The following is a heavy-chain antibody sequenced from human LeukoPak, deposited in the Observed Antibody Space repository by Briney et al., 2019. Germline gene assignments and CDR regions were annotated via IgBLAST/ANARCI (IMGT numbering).Heavy chain of an antibody. CDR1: GYTFTSYY. CDR2: INPNSGGT. CDR3: ARYRPPQLVRPFDY. Sequence: ASVKVSCKASGYTFTSYYMHWVRQAPGQGLEWMGWINPNSGGTNYAHKFQGRVTMTRDTSISTAYMELSRLRSDDTAVYYCARYRPPQLVRPFDYWGQGTLVTVSS. V-gene: IGHV1-2*07. J-gene: IGHJ4*02. D-gene: IGHD6-13*01.